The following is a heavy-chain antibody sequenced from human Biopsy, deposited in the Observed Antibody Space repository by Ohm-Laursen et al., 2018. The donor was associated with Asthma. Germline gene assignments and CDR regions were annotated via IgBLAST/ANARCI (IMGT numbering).Heavy chain of an antibody. J-gene: IGHJ4*02. CDR3: VSPPGY. V-gene: IGHV4-39*01. CDR2: IYYSGST. CDR1: NGSISSSSYY. Sequence: SDTLSLTCTVSNGSISSSSYYWGWIRRPPGKGLEFIGTIYYSGSTYYNPSLKSRVTLSVDASKNQFSLKLTSVTAADTAVYYCVSPPGYWGQGTRVTVSS.